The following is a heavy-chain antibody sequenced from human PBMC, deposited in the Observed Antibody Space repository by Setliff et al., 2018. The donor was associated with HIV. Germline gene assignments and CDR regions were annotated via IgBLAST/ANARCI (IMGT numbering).Heavy chain of an antibody. CDR1: GGSISSSTYY. V-gene: IGHV4-39*01. Sequence: SLTCSVSGGSISSSTYYWGWIRQPPGKGLEWIAIIHYNGRTYYDPSLKGRVTIFVDTSKTQFYLKLRSVTASDTAVYYCARYTSKVDWFDPWGQGTLVTVSS. D-gene: IGHD2-2*02. CDR2: IHYNGRT. J-gene: IGHJ5*02. CDR3: ARYTSKVDWFDP.